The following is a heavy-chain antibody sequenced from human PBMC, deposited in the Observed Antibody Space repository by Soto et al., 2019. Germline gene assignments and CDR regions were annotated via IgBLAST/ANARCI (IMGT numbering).Heavy chain of an antibody. CDR1: GFTFSSYA. J-gene: IGHJ6*01. CDR2: ISYDGSNK. CDR3: ASDDDCSSTSCYGAGYYYYGMDV. Sequence: QVQLVESGGGVVQPGRSLRLSCAASGFTFSSYAMHWVRQAPGKGLEWVAVISYDGSNKYYADSVKGRFTISRDNSKNTLYLQMNSLRAEDTAVYYCASDDDCSSTSCYGAGYYYYGMDVW. V-gene: IGHV3-30-3*01. D-gene: IGHD2-2*01.